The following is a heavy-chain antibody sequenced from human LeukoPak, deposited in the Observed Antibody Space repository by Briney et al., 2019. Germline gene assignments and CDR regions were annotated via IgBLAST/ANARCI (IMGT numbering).Heavy chain of an antibody. V-gene: IGHV3-23*01. Sequence: AWALRPSYAASRFAFRTRDMIWVRHAPGKGLEWVSTITERGENAYYADSVKGRFTISRDNLKDTVYLQMNSLRAEDTATYYCVKNSGIWSFWGKGTLVTVSS. CDR3: VKNSGIWSF. J-gene: IGHJ4*02. CDR1: RFAFRTRD. CDR2: ITERGENA. D-gene: IGHD1-26*01.